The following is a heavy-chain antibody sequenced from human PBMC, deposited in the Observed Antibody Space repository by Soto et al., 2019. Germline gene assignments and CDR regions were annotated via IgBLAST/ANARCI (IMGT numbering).Heavy chain of an antibody. CDR1: GGSISSGGYY. CDR2: IYYSGST. CDR3: ARGYNDFWSGYLTWFDP. V-gene: IGHV4-31*03. D-gene: IGHD3-3*01. J-gene: IGHJ5*02. Sequence: SETLSLTCTVSGGSISSGGYYWSWIRQHPGKGLEWIGYIYYSGSTYYNPSLKSRVNISVDTSKNQFSLKLSSVTAADTAVYYRARGYNDFWSGYLTWFDPWGQGTLVTVSS.